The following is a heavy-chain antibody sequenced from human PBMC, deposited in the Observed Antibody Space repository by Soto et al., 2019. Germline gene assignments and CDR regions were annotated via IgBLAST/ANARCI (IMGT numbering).Heavy chain of an antibody. D-gene: IGHD3-22*01. CDR3: ARRKPPDYYDSSGYYFDY. J-gene: IGHJ4*02. CDR2: IIPIFGTA. CDR1: GGTFSSYA. Sequence: ASVKVSCKASGGTFSSYAISWVRQAPGQGLEWMGGIIPIFGTANYAQKFQGRVTITADESTGTAYMELSSLRSEDTAVYYCARRKPPDYYDSSGYYFDYWGQGTLVTVSS. V-gene: IGHV1-69*13.